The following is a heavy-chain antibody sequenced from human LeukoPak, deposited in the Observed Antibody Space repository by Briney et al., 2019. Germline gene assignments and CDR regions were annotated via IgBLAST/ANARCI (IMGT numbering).Heavy chain of an antibody. CDR1: GGTFSSYA. J-gene: IGHJ4*02. CDR3: AGSHSFDSSGYHQFDY. CDR2: IIPIFGTA. D-gene: IGHD3-22*01. V-gene: IGHV1-69*05. Sequence: AASVKVSCKASGGTFSSYAISWVRQAPGQGLEWMGGIIPIFGTANYAQKFQGRVTITTDESTSTAYMELSSLRSEDTAVYYRAGSHSFDSSGYHQFDYWGQGTLVTVSS.